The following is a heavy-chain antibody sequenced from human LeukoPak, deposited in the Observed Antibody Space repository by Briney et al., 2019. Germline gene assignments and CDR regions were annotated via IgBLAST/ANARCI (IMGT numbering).Heavy chain of an antibody. CDR2: IYYSGST. J-gene: IGHJ5*02. Sequence: SQTLSLTCTVSGGSISSGGYYWSWIRQHPGKGLEWIGYIYYSGSTYYDPSLKSRVTISVDTSKNQFSLKLSSVTAADTAVYYCARAGYQQRERSWFDPWGQGTLVTVSS. V-gene: IGHV4-31*03. CDR3: ARAGYQQRERSWFDP. CDR1: GGSISSGGYY. D-gene: IGHD2-2*01.